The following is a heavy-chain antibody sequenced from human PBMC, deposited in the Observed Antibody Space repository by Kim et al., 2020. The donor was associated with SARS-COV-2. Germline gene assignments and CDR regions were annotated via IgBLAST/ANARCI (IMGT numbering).Heavy chain of an antibody. CDR3: ASVIAAAGGDY. CDR2: ISYDGSNK. V-gene: IGHV3-30-3*01. Sequence: GGSLRLSCAASGFTFSSYAMHWVRQAPGKGLEWVAVISYDGSNKYYADSVKGRFTISRDNSKNTLYLQMNSLRAEDTAVYYCASVIAAAGGDYWGQGTLVTVSS. D-gene: IGHD6-13*01. J-gene: IGHJ4*02. CDR1: GFTFSSYA.